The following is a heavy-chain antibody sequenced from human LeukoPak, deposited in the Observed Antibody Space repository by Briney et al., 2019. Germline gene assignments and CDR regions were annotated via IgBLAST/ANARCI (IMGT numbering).Heavy chain of an antibody. D-gene: IGHD6-6*01. CDR3: ARDSPTSSPRAENY. CDR1: GGTFSSYT. V-gene: IGHV1-69*04. J-gene: IGHJ4*02. CDR2: IIPILGIA. Sequence: ASVKVSCKAPGGTFSSYTISWVRQAPGQGLEWMGRIIPILGIANYAQKFQGRVTITADKSTSTAYMELSSLRSEDTAVYYCARDSPTSSPRAENYWGQGTLVTVSS.